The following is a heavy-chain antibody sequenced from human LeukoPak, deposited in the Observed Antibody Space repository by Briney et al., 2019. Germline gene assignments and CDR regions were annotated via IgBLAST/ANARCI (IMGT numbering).Heavy chain of an antibody. Sequence: GGSLRLSCAASGFTFSSYGMHWVRQAPGKGLEWVAVISYDGSNKYYADSVKGRFTISRDNSKNTLYLQMNSLRAEDTAVYYCASYCSGGSCLDYWGQGTLVTVSS. J-gene: IGHJ4*02. CDR2: ISYDGSNK. CDR3: ASYCSGGSCLDY. CDR1: GFTFSSYG. V-gene: IGHV3-30*03. D-gene: IGHD2-15*01.